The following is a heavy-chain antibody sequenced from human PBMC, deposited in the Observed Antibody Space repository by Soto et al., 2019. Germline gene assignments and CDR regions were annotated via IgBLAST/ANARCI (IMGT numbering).Heavy chain of an antibody. CDR3: ARSLYGSGSYEFDP. V-gene: IGHV3-7*01. Sequence: PGGSLRLSCAASGFTFSSYWMSWVRQAPGKGLEWVANIKQDGSEKYYVDSVKGRSTISRDNAKNSLYLQMNSLRAEDTAVYYCARSLYGSGSYEFDPWGQGTLVTVSS. CDR2: IKQDGSEK. CDR1: GFTFSSYW. J-gene: IGHJ5*02. D-gene: IGHD3-10*01.